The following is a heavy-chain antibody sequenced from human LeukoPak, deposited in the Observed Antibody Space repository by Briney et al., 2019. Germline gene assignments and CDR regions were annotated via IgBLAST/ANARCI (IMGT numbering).Heavy chain of an antibody. Sequence: GGSLRLSCAASGFTFSSYAMHWVRQAPVKGLEWVAVISYDGSNKYYADSVKGRFTISRDNSKNTLYLQMNSLRAEDTAVYYCARALPRYFDDPFDYWGQGTLVTVSS. CDR2: ISYDGSNK. CDR3: ARALPRYFDDPFDY. CDR1: GFTFSSYA. J-gene: IGHJ4*02. D-gene: IGHD3-9*01. V-gene: IGHV3-30*04.